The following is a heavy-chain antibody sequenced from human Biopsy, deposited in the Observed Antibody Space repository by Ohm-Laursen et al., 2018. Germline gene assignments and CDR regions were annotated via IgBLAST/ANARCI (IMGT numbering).Heavy chain of an antibody. D-gene: IGHD3-3*01. J-gene: IGHJ5*02. CDR3: ARDLYDFCGGCPFDP. V-gene: IGHV3-23*01. CDR1: GFTYTTFA. CDR2: INGGGGST. Sequence: LSLTCAASGFTYTTFAMSWVRQAPGKGLECVSIINGGGGSTWYSDPVKGRSTISRDNSKNTLYLQMNSLRAEDTAMYYCARDLYDFCGGCPFDPWGQGTLVTVSP.